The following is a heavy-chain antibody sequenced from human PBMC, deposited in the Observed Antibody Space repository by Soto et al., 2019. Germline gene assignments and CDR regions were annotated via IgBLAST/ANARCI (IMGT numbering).Heavy chain of an antibody. CDR3: AKPLVPAAPLEDWFDP. Sequence: EVQLLESGGGLVQPGGSLRLSCAASGFTFSSYAMSWVRQAPGKGLEWVSAISGSGGSTYYADSVKGRFTISRDNSKNTLYLQMNSLRAEDTAVYYCAKPLVPAAPLEDWFDPWGQGTLVTVSS. V-gene: IGHV3-23*01. D-gene: IGHD2-2*01. CDR1: GFTFSSYA. CDR2: ISGSGGST. J-gene: IGHJ5*02.